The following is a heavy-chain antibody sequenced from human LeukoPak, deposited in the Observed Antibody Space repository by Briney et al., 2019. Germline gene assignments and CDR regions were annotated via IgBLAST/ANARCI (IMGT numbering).Heavy chain of an antibody. CDR1: GFTFDDYA. Sequence: GGSLRLSCAASGFTFDDYAMHWVRQAPGKGLEWVALISGDGGSTYYADSVKGRFTISRDNSKNSLYLQMNSLRTEDTALYYCAKDMVRYYYYYYMDVWGKGTPVTASS. V-gene: IGHV3-43*02. J-gene: IGHJ6*03. CDR2: ISGDGGST. CDR3: AKDMVRYYYYYYMDV.